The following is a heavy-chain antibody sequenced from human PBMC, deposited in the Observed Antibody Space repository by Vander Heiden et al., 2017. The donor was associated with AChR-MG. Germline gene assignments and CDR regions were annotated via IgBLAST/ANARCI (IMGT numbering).Heavy chain of an antibody. Sequence: QVQLQESGPGLVKPSGTLSLTCAVSGGSISSSNWWSWGRQPPGKGLEWIGEIYPSGSTNYNPSLKSRVTISVDKSKNQFSLKLSSVTAADTAVYYCARGGHYVWGSIYYGMDVWGQGTTVTVSS. CDR1: GGSISSSNW. J-gene: IGHJ6*02. D-gene: IGHD3-16*01. CDR2: IYPSGST. V-gene: IGHV4-4*02. CDR3: ARGGHYVWGSIYYGMDV.